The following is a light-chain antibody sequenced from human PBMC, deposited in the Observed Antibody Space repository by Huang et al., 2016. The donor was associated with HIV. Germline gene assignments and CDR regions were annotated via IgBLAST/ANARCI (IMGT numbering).Light chain of an antibody. V-gene: IGKV4-1*01. CDR2: LAS. CDR1: PSVLSRPTNKTY. J-gene: IGKJ2*01. Sequence: DIVMTQSPDSMAVSLGERATINCKSSPSVLSRPTNKTYLAWYQQRPGQSPTLLIYLASTRRSGVPDRCRAGGSGTHFTLTISSLQAEDVAFYYCQQYYISPPTFGQGTKLEI. CDR3: QQYYISPPT.